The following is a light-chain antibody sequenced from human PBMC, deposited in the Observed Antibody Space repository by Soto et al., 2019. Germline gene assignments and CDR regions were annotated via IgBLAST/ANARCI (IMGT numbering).Light chain of an antibody. Sequence: EIVLTQSPATLSLSPGERATLSCRASQSVGSFLAWYQHKPGQAPRLLIYDASTRAPGIPARFSGSRSATDFPLTISSLEPEDFAVYYCHQRSNLWTFGQGTKVEIK. CDR2: DAS. CDR1: QSVGSF. V-gene: IGKV3-11*01. CDR3: HQRSNLWT. J-gene: IGKJ1*01.